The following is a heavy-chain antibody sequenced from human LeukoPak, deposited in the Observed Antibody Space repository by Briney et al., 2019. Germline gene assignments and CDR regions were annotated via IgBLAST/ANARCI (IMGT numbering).Heavy chain of an antibody. V-gene: IGHV3-33*01. J-gene: IGHJ4*02. CDR3: ARDHTVYDSSGYPDY. CDR2: IWYDGSNK. CDR1: GFTFSSYG. D-gene: IGHD3-22*01. Sequence: PGGSLRLSCAASGFTFSSYGMHWVRQAPGKGPEWVAVIWYDGSNKYYADSVKGRFTISRDNSKNTLYLQMNSLRAEDTAVYYCARDHTVYDSSGYPDYWGQGTLVTVSS.